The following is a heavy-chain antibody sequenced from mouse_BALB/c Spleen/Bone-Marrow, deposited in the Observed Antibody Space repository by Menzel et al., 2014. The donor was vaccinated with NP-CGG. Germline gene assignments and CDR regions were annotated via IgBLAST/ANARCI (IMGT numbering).Heavy chain of an antibody. V-gene: IGHV1-4*01. CDR3: ARGQAY. Sequence: QVQLKESGAELARPGASVEMSCKASGYTFTSYTMHWVKLRPGQGLEWIGYINPSSGYTNYNQKFKDKATLTADKSSSTAYMQLSSLTSEDSAVYYCARGQAYWGQGTLVTVSA. CDR1: GYTFTSYT. J-gene: IGHJ3*01. D-gene: IGHD6-1*01. CDR2: INPSSGYT.